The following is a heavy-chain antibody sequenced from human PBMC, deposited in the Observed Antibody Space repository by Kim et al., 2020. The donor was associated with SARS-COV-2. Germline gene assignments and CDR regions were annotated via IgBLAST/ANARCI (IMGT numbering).Heavy chain of an antibody. Sequence: SETLSLTCGVSGTSISSHYWNWIRQPPGKGLEWIGYIYHTGNTNYNPSFKSRVTISVDKSKKEVTWRLTSATAADTAIYYCAGREAYNSLGYFDPWGQGFLVTVPS. CDR3: AGREAYNSLGYFDP. CDR2: IYHTGNT. J-gene: IGHJ5*02. D-gene: IGHD5-18*01. V-gene: IGHV4-59*11. CDR1: GTSISSHY.